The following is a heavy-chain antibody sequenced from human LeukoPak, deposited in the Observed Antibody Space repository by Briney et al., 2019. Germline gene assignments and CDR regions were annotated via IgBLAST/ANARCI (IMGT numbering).Heavy chain of an antibody. CDR2: INSDGSST. CDR3: ASLDY. Sequence: GGSLRLSCAASGFTVSIYWVHWVRQAPGKGLVWVSSINSDGSSTSYADSVKGRFTISRDNAKNTLYLQMNTLRAEDTAVYYCASLDYWGQPTPVTVSS. V-gene: IGHV3-74*01. CDR1: GFTVSIYW. J-gene: IGHJ4*02.